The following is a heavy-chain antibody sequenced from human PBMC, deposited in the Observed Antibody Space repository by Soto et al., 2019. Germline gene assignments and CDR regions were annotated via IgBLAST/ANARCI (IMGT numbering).Heavy chain of an antibody. D-gene: IGHD6-13*01. Sequence: EVQLVESGGVVVQPGGSLRLSCAASGFTFDDSTMHWVRQAPGKGLEWVSLISWDGGSTYYADSVKGRFTISRDNSKNSLYLQMNSLRTEDTAFYYCAKDTGGPSSSWPNYYFYGMDVWGQGTTVTVSS. CDR3: AKDTGGPSSSWPNYYFYGMDV. CDR2: ISWDGGST. J-gene: IGHJ6*02. V-gene: IGHV3-43*01. CDR1: GFTFDDST.